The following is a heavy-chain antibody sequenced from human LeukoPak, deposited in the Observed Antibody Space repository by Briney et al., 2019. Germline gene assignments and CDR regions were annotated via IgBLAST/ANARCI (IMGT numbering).Heavy chain of an antibody. V-gene: IGHV3-30-3*01. Sequence: GRSLRLSCAASGFTFSSFAVHWVRQAPGKGLEWVAVISYDGSNKYYADSVKGRFTISRDNSKNTLYLQMNSLRAEDTAVYYCARTPPRYCSSTSCYLWGQFDYWGQGTLVTVSS. CDR2: ISYDGSNK. CDR1: GFTFSSFA. CDR3: ARTPPRYCSSTSCYLWGQFDY. D-gene: IGHD2-2*01. J-gene: IGHJ4*02.